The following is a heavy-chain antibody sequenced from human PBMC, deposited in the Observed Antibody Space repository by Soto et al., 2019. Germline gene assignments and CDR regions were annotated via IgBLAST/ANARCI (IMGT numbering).Heavy chain of an antibody. CDR2: IHHSGST. Sequence: PSAILSLTCAVTVYPISSGYYWGWIRQPPGKGLEWIGIIHHSGSTYYIPSLRSRITTSVDTSKNQFSLKMPSVTAAHTAVYYCARSSGYVQGGYWGQGILATVSS. J-gene: IGHJ4*02. CDR1: VYPISSGYY. V-gene: IGHV4-38-2*01. CDR3: ARSSGYVQGGY. D-gene: IGHD5-12*01.